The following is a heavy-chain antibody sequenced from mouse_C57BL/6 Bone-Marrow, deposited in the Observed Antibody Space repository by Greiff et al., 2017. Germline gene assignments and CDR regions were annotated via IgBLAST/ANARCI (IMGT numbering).Heavy chain of an antibody. CDR1: GYTFTSYW. CDR3: ARIVDLYWYCDV. V-gene: IGHV1-52*01. CDR2: IDPSDSET. J-gene: IGHJ1*03. Sequence: QVHVQQPGAELVRPGSSVKLSCKASGYTFTSYWMHWVKQRPIQGLEWIGNIDPSDSETHYNQKFKDKATLTVDKSSSTAYMQLSSLTSEDSAVYYCARIVDLYWYCDVGGTGTTVTVSS.